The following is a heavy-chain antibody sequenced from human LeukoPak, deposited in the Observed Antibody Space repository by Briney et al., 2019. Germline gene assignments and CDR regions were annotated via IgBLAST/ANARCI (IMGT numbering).Heavy chain of an antibody. J-gene: IGHJ4*02. CDR3: SSGRYYYDSRGSGEPFDY. D-gene: IGHD3-22*01. Sequence: ASVKVSCKASGYTFTSYGISWVRQAPGQGLEWMGWISAYNGNTNYAQKLQGRVTMTTDTSTSTAYLELSSLRSDDTAVDYCSSGRYYYDSRGSGEPFDYWGQGTLVTVSS. CDR1: GYTFTSYG. V-gene: IGHV1-18*01. CDR2: ISAYNGNT.